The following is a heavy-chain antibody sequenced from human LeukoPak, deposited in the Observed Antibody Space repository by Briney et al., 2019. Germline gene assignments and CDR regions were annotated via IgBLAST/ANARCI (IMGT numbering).Heavy chain of an antibody. CDR2: IDWDNDK. D-gene: IGHD3-22*01. CDR1: GFSPSSHGMR. Sequence: SGPALVHPRPPLTLTCTFSGFSPSSHGMRVSWIRQPAVKALEGLAHIDWDNDKYYTTYLKTRLTISKDTSKNRAVLTMTNMDPMDTATYYCARIRHLNYYDSSGPHDYWGQGTLVTVSS. V-gene: IGHV2-70*01. J-gene: IGHJ4*02. CDR3: ARIRHLNYYDSSGPHDY.